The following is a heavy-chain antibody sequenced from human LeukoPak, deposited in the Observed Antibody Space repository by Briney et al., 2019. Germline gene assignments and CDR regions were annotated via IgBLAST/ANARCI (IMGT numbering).Heavy chain of an antibody. D-gene: IGHD6-19*01. CDR2: ISWNSGSI. CDR3: AKGPSSGWYSGPYFDY. V-gene: IGHV3-9*01. CDR1: GFTFDDYA. Sequence: PGGSLRLSCTASGFTFDDYAMHWVRQAPGKGLEWVSGISWNSGSIGYADSVKGRFTISRDKSKNSLYLQMNSLRAEDTAVYYCAKGPSSGWYSGPYFDYWGQGSLVTVSS. J-gene: IGHJ4*02.